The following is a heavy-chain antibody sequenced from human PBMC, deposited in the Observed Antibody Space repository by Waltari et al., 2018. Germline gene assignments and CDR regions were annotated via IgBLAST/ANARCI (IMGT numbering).Heavy chain of an antibody. J-gene: IGHJ4*02. CDR1: GHTLSELS. D-gene: IGHD3-16*01. CDR2: FDPEDGET. Sequence: QVQLIQSGAEVKKPGAPVKVSCKVSGHTLSELSMHWARPAPRKGLEWMGGFDPEDGETIYAQKFQGRVTMTEDTLTETAYLELRSLRLEDTAVYYCATGVVTSFLGEFDYWGQGTLVTVSS. CDR3: ATGVVTSFLGEFDY. V-gene: IGHV1-24*01.